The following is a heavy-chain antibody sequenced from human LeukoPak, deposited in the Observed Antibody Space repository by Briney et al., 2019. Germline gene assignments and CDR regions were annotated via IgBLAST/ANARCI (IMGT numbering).Heavy chain of an antibody. V-gene: IGHV3-30*02. J-gene: IGHJ4*02. CDR1: GFTFSTYG. Sequence: GGSLRLSCAASGFTFSTYGMHWVRQAPGKGLEWVTFIRYDGSNKYYADSVKGRFTISRDNSKNTLYLQMNSLRADDTAVYYCARSDSGWSLFYFDYWGQGTLVTVSS. CDR3: ARSDSGWSLFYFDY. D-gene: IGHD6-19*01. CDR2: IRYDGSNK.